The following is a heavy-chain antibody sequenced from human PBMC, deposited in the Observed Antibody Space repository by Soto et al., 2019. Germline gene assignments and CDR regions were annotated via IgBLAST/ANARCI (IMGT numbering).Heavy chain of an antibody. CDR3: LTDPGEYETF. CDR1: GITFINAW. Sequence: EQQLVESGGGLVKPGESLRLSCAVSGITFINAWMSWVRQAPGKGLEWVARIKRTANAETPDYAAPVKGRFRISRDDSRNMLYLQMNNLKVEDTAVYYCLTDPGEYETFWCQGPLVNVSS. D-gene: IGHD4-17*01. J-gene: IGHJ4*02. V-gene: IGHV3-15*01. CDR2: IKRTANAETP.